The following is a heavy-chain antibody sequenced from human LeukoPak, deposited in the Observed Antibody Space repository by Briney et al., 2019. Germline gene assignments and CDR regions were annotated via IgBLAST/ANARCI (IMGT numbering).Heavy chain of an antibody. J-gene: IGHJ3*02. D-gene: IGHD4-11*01. V-gene: IGHV1-69*04. CDR3: ARDYSKQDAFDI. Sequence: SVKVSCKASGGTFSSYAISWVRQAPGQGLEWMGRIIPILGIANYAQKFQGRVTITADKSTSTAYMELSSLRSEDTAVYYCARDYSKQDAFDIWGQGTVVTVSS. CDR2: IIPILGIA. CDR1: GGTFSSYA.